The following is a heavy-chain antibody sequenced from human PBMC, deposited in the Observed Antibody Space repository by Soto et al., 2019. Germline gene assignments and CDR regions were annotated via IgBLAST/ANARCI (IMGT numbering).Heavy chain of an antibody. V-gene: IGHV1-24*01. J-gene: IGHJ4*02. CDR2: FDPEDGET. CDR3: ATGLSKIVIAARPLLDY. CDR1: GYTLTELS. D-gene: IGHD6-6*01. Sequence: ASVKVSCKVSGYTLTELSMHWVRQAPGKGLEWMGGFDPEDGETIYAQKFQGRVTMTEDTSTDTAYMELSSLRSEDTAVYYCATGLSKIVIAARPLLDYWGQGTLVTVSS.